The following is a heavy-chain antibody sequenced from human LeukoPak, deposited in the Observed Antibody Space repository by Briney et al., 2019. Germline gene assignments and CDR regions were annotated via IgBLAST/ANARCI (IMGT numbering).Heavy chain of an antibody. V-gene: IGHV4-34*01. Sequence: SETLSLTCAVYGGSFSGYYWSWIRQPPGKGLEWIGEINHSGSTNYNPSLKSRVTISVDTSKNQFSLKLSSVTAADTAVYYCARHNYYGSGSPPNWFDPWGQGTLVTVSS. CDR2: INHSGST. CDR3: ARHNYYGSGSPPNWFDP. J-gene: IGHJ5*02. D-gene: IGHD3-10*01. CDR1: GGSFSGYY.